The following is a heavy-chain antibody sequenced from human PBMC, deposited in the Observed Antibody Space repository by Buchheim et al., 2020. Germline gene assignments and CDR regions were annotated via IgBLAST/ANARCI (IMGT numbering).Heavy chain of an antibody. Sequence: QVQLVESGGGVVQPGRSLRLSCAASGFTFSSYGMHWVRQAPGKGLEWVAVISYDGSNKYYADSVKGRFTISRDNSKNTLYLQMNSLRAEDTAVYYCAKDGSLPMARGYYFDYWGQGTL. D-gene: IGHD2-2*03. CDR2: ISYDGSNK. CDR3: AKDGSLPMARGYYFDY. V-gene: IGHV3-30*18. CDR1: GFTFSSYG. J-gene: IGHJ4*02.